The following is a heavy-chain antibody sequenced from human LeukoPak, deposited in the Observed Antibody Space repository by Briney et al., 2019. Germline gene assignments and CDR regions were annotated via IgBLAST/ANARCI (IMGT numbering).Heavy chain of an antibody. V-gene: IGHV1-18*01. D-gene: IGHD6-6*01. J-gene: IGHJ6*02. Sequence: ASVNVSCKASGYTFTSYGISWVRQAPGQGLEWMGWISAYNGNTNYAQKLQGRVTMTTDTSTSTAYMELRSLRSDDTAVYYCARDTSIAAPYYYYYGMDVWGQGTTVTVSS. CDR3: ARDTSIAAPYYYYYGMDV. CDR2: ISAYNGNT. CDR1: GYTFTSYG.